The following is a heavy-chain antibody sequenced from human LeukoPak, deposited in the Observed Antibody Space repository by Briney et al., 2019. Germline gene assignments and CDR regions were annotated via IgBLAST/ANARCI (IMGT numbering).Heavy chain of an antibody. V-gene: IGHV1-46*01. J-gene: IGHJ4*02. CDR2: INPSGGST. D-gene: IGHD2-15*01. Sequence: GASVKVSCKASGYTFTSYYMHWVRQAPGQGLEWMGIINPSGGSTSYAQKFQGRVTMTRDTSTSTVYMELSSLRAEDTAVYYCAKDTRSGGSCHDYWGQGTLVTVSS. CDR1: GYTFTSYY. CDR3: AKDTRSGGSCHDY.